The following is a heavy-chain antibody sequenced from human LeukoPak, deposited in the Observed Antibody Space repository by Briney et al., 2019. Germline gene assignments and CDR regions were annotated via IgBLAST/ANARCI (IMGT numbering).Heavy chain of an antibody. D-gene: IGHD2-2*01. CDR3: ARAGYCSSTSCYAGQVDY. CDR2: INHSGST. V-gene: IGHV4-39*07. Sequence: SETLSLTCTVSGGSISSSSYYWGWIRQPPGKGLEWIGEINHSGSTNYNPSLKSRVTISVDTSKNQFSLKLSSVTAADTAVYYCARAGYCSSTSCYAGQVDYWGQGTLVTVSS. J-gene: IGHJ4*02. CDR1: GGSISSSSYY.